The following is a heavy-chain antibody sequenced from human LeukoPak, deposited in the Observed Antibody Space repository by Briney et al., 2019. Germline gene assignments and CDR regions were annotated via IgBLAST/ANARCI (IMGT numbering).Heavy chain of an antibody. CDR1: GFTFSNYA. CDR3: AKDMATVTADH. V-gene: IGHV3-23*01. J-gene: IGHJ4*02. D-gene: IGHD4-17*01. Sequence: GGSLRLSCAASGFTFSNYAMSWVSQAPGKGLEWVSSISDSGGGTYYADSVKGRFTVSRDNSKNTLYLQMNSLRAEDTALYYCAKDMATVTADHWGQGALVIVSS. CDR2: ISDSGGGT.